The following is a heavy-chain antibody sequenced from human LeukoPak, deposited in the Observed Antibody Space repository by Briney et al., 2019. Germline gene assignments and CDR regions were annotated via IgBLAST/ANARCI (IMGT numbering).Heavy chain of an antibody. CDR3: AKSEMYCNGGICYPYYYMDV. CDR1: DGSISSYY. J-gene: IGHJ6*03. V-gene: IGHV4-59*01. Sequence: SETLSLTCTVSDGSISSYYWSWIRQPPGKGLEWVGYIYYSGSTNYNPSFKSRVTISVDTSKNQFSLKLSSVTAADTAVYHCAKSEMYCNGGICYPYYYMDVWGKGTTVTVSS. CDR2: IYYSGST. D-gene: IGHD2-15*01.